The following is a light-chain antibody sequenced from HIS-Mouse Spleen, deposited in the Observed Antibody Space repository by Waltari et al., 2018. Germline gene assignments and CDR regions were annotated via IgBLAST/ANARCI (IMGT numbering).Light chain of an antibody. CDR3: SSYTSSSTRV. CDR2: DVS. CDR1: SSDVGGYNY. V-gene: IGLV2-14*03. Sequence: QSALTQPASVSGSPGQSIPISCPGTSSDVGGYNYVSWYQQHPAKAPKLMIYDVSNRPSGVSNRFSGSKSGNTASLTISGLQAEDEADYYCSSYTSSSTRVFGGGTKLTVL. J-gene: IGLJ3*02.